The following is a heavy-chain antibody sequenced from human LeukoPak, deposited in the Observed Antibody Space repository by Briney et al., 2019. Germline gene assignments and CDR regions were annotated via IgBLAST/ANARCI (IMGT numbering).Heavy chain of an antibody. D-gene: IGHD6-13*01. Sequence: SVKVSCKASGYTFTGYYMHWVRQAPGQGLEWMGGIIPIFGTANYAQKFQGRVTITADESTSTAYMELSSLRSEDTAVYYRARDRRAAESPLFDIWGQGTMVTVSS. V-gene: IGHV1-69*13. CDR2: IIPIFGTA. CDR3: ARDRRAAESPLFDI. J-gene: IGHJ3*02. CDR1: GYTFTGYY.